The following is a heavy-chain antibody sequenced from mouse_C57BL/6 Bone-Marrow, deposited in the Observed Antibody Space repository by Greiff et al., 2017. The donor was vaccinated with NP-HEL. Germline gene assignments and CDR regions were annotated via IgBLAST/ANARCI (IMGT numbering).Heavy chain of an antibody. CDR3: ARDQLGDFDD. J-gene: IGHJ2*01. CDR1: GFTFSSYA. D-gene: IGHD4-1*02. Sequence: EVQLVESGGGLVKPGGSLKLSCAASGFTFSSYAMSWVRQTPEKRLEWVATISDGGSYTYYPDNVKGRFTISRDNAKNNLYLQMSHLKSEDTAMYYCARDQLGDFDDWGQGTTLTVSS. V-gene: IGHV5-4*01. CDR2: ISDGGSYT.